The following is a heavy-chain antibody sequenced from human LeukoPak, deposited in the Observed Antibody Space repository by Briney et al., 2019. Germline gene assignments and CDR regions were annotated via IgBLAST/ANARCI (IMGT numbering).Heavy chain of an antibody. CDR3: ARADRLHGGPYLIGP. CDR2: INLNNGDI. D-gene: IGHD2-21*01. V-gene: IGHV1-2*02. CDR1: GYSFTDYY. Sequence: ASVKVSSKASGYSFTDYYMHWVRQAPGQGLEWMGWINLNNGDIKSAQKFQGRVTMTRDTSITTVYMEVSWLTSDDTAIYYCARADRLHGGPYLIGPWGQGTLVTVSS. J-gene: IGHJ5*02.